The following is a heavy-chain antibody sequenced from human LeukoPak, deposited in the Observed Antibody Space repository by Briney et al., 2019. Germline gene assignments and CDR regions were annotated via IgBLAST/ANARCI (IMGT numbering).Heavy chain of an antibody. Sequence: GGSLRLSCAASGFTFSSYGMNWVRRAPGKGLEWISYMNSDSSTIYHADSVRGRFTISRDNAKNSLYLQMNSLRAEDTAVYYCARDWGGGTHDYWGQGTLVTVSS. CDR2: MNSDSSTI. CDR3: ARDWGGGTHDY. CDR1: GFTFSSYG. D-gene: IGHD3-10*01. V-gene: IGHV3-48*01. J-gene: IGHJ4*02.